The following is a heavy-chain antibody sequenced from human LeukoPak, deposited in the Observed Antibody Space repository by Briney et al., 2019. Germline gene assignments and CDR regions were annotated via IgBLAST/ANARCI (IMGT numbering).Heavy chain of an antibody. V-gene: IGHV4-39*07. CDR2: IYYSGST. CDR3: ARVPNHYDSSGYPSTLFDY. D-gene: IGHD3-22*01. J-gene: IGHJ4*02. Sequence: SETLSLTCTVSGGSISSSTYYSGWIRQPPGKGLEWIGSIYYSGSTYYNPSLKSRVTISVDTSKNQFSLKLSSVTAADTAVYYCARVPNHYDSSGYPSTLFDYWGQGTLVTVSS. CDR1: GGSISSSTYY.